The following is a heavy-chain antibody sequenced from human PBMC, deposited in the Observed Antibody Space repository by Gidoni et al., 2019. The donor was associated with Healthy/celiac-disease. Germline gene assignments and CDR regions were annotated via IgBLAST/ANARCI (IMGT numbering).Heavy chain of an antibody. CDR3: ARLGFWSGSHIFDY. CDR2: IYYSGST. D-gene: IGHD3-3*01. V-gene: IGHV4-59*01. CDR1: GGSISSYY. Sequence: QVQLQESGPGLVKPSETLSLTCPVSGGSISSYYWSWIRQPPGKGLEWIGYIYYSGSTNYNPSLKSRVTISVDTSKNQFSLKLSSVTAADTAVYYCARLGFWSGSHIFDYWGQGTLVTVSS. J-gene: IGHJ4*02.